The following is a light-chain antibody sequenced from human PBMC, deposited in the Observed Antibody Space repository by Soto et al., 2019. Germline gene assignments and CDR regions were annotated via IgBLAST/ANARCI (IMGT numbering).Light chain of an antibody. Sequence: DIQMTQSPSTLSASVGDRVTITCRASQSISNWLAWYQQKPGKAPKLLIYLASTLQSGVPSRFSGSGSGTDFSLTISSLQPEDVATYYCQYLNSHPLSFGGGTKVEIK. CDR3: QYLNSHPLS. J-gene: IGKJ4*01. V-gene: IGKV1-5*01. CDR1: QSISNW. CDR2: LAS.